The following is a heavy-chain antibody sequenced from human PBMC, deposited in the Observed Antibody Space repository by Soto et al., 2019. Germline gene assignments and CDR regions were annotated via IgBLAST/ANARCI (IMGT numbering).Heavy chain of an antibody. J-gene: IGHJ5*01. CDR1: GASITSHY. D-gene: IGHD3-16*02. CDR2: ISLGGSI. V-gene: IGHV4-59*11. CDR3: ARARYVSIGFSLDS. Sequence: QVQLQESGPGLVKPSETLSLTCNVSGASITSHYFSWIRQTPGRRLGWLGIISLGGSIHYYPSFNLSVMISADASKGQFTVRLTSGTAAHPAVYYCARARYVSIGFSLDSWGLGTLVTVSS.